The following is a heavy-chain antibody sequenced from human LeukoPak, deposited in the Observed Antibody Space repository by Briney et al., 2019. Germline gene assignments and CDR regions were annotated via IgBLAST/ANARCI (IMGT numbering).Heavy chain of an antibody. D-gene: IGHD5-24*01. J-gene: IGHJ4*02. CDR1: GNNFRKHW. CDR2: IYPGDSDT. CDR3: ATLRDGYHLYDY. V-gene: IGHV5-51*01. Sequence: AGESLQISCKSSGNNFRKHWIAWVRQMPGKGLELMGYIYPGDSDTRYSPSFQGHVTISADTSISTAYLQWSSVKASDTAMYYCATLRDGYHLYDYWGQGALVTVSS.